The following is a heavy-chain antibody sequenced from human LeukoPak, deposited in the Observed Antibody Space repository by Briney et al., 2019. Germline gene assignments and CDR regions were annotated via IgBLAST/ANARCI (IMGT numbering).Heavy chain of an antibody. CDR1: GGTFSSYA. J-gene: IGHJ4*02. CDR3: ARKGPLGVVDY. D-gene: IGHD3-16*01. Sequence: GASVKVSCKASGGTFSSYAISWVRQAPGQGLEWMGWINPNSGGTNYAQKFQGRVTMTRDTSISTAYMELSRLRSDDTAVYYCARKGPLGVVDYWGQGTLVTVSS. CDR2: INPNSGGT. V-gene: IGHV1-2*02.